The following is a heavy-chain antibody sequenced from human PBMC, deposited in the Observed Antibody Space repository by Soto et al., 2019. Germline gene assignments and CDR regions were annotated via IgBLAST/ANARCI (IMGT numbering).Heavy chain of an antibody. CDR2: IYYTGNT. V-gene: IGHV4-59*01. J-gene: IGHJ6*02. CDR3: ARMSVEFSLCYNYGTDV. Sequence: PSETLSLTCIVSGASITSYYWSWIRQPPGKGLEWIGYIYYTGNTKYNPSLKSRVTLSIDTSKSRFSLKVGSATAADTAVYYCARMSVEFSLCYNYGTDVWGQGTTVTVSS. D-gene: IGHD3-16*02. CDR1: GASITSYY.